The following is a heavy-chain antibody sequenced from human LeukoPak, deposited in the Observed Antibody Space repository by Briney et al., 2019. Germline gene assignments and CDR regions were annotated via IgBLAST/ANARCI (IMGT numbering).Heavy chain of an antibody. CDR2: ISSDSTIT. CDR1: GFTFSSYS. D-gene: IGHD3-9*01. J-gene: IGHJ4*02. V-gene: IGHV3-48*01. CDR3: ARDRDWAFDY. Sequence: GGSLRLSCEASGFTFSSYSMNWVRQVPGKGLEWVSYISSDSTITSYAASVKDRFTISRDNGKNSVFLQMNSLRVDDTAVYYCARDRDWAFDYWGRGTLVTVSS.